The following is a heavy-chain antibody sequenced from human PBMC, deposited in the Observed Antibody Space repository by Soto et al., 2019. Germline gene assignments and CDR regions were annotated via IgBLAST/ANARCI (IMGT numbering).Heavy chain of an antibody. CDR1: GFTFDNAW. Sequence: PGGSLRLSCAASGFTFDNAWMSWFRQAPGKGLEWVGRIKSKTHGGTTEYAAAVKGRFTISRDDSKNTLYLQMNSLKTEDTAVYSCATLLGLVVTGTFGCWGQGTLVTVSS. V-gene: IGHV3-15*05. J-gene: IGHJ4*02. D-gene: IGHD3-22*01. CDR3: ATLLGLVVTGTFGC. CDR2: IKSKTHGGTT.